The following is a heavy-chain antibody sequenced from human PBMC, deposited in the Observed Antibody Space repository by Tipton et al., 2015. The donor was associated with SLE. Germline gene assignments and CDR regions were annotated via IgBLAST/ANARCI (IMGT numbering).Heavy chain of an antibody. CDR3: ARGAAAAGLAEYFQH. Sequence: QLVQSGAEVKKPGSSVKVSCKASGGTFSSYAISWVRQAPGQGLEWMGGILPIFGTANYAQKFQGRVTITAGESTSTAYMELSSLRSEDTAGYYGARGAAAAGLAEYFQHWGQGTLVTVSS. D-gene: IGHD6-13*01. CDR1: GGTFSSYA. CDR2: ILPIFGTA. J-gene: IGHJ1*01. V-gene: IGHV1-69*01.